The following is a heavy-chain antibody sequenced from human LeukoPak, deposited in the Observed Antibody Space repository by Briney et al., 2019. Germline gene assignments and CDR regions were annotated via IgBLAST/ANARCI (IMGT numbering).Heavy chain of an antibody. CDR2: ISGSGGST. J-gene: IGHJ6*04. Sequence: PGGSLRLSCAASAFTFSSYGMSWVRQAPGKGLEWVSAISGSGGSTYYADSVKGRFTISRDNSKNTLYLQMNSLRAEDTAVYYCAKDLGLSIVVVTPRLDVWGKGTTVTISS. CDR1: AFTFSSYG. CDR3: AKDLGLSIVVVTPRLDV. D-gene: IGHD2-21*02. V-gene: IGHV3-23*01.